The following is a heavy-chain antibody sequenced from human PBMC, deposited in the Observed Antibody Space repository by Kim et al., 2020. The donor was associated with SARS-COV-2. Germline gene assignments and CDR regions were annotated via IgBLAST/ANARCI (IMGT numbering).Heavy chain of an antibody. V-gene: IGHV5-10-1*01. CDR2: IDPSDSYT. D-gene: IGHD6-6*01. CDR1: GYSFTSYW. Sequence: GESLKISCKGSGYSFTSYWISWVRQMPGKGLEWMGRIDPSDSYTNYSPSFQGHVTISADKSISTAYLQWSSLKASDTAMYYCATLPGGIAARTYYYYYGMDVWGQGTTVTVSS. CDR3: ATLPGGIAARTYYYYYGMDV. J-gene: IGHJ6*02.